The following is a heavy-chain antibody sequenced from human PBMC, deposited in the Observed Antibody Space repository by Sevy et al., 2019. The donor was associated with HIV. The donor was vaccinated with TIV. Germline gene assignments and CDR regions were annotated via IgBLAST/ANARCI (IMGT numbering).Heavy chain of an antibody. CDR3: ASMISTWYPVYFDY. V-gene: IGHV3-7*01. J-gene: IGHJ4*02. CDR2: IKQDGSEK. CDR1: GFTFRTYW. Sequence: GGSLRLSCTASGFTFRTYWMSWVRQAPGKGLEWVANIKQDGSEKFYVDSVKGRFTISRDNAENSRYLQMNGLRAEDTAVYYCASMISTWYPVYFDYWGQGALVTVSS. D-gene: IGHD6-13*01.